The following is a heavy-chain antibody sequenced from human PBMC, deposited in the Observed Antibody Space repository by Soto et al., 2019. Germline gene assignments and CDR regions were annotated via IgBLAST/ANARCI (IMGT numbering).Heavy chain of an antibody. CDR2: IHYNGNT. D-gene: IGHD2-2*03. V-gene: IGHV4-59*01. CDR3: AREGNLGRWIQPLDS. J-gene: IGHJ4*02. Sequence: SETLSLTCTVSGDSMSSYSWSWIRQPPWKGLEWIGNIHYNGNTKYSPSLKSRVTMSVDTSKNHFSLKLISVTTADTAVYFCAREGNLGRWIQPLDSWGQGTLVTVSS. CDR1: GDSMSSYS.